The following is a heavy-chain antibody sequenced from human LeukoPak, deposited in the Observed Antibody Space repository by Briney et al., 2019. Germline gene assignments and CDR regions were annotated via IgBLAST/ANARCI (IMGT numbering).Heavy chain of an antibody. V-gene: IGHV3-66*02. CDR2: IYSGGST. CDR3: ARVWSVEWELPHYFDY. J-gene: IGHJ4*02. CDR1: GFTVSSNY. Sequence: GGSLRLSCAASGFTVSSNYMSWVRQAPGKGLEWVSVIYSGGSTYYADSVKGRFTISRDNSKNTLYPQMNSLRAEDTAVYYCARVWSVEWELPHYFDYWGQGTLVTVSS. D-gene: IGHD1-26*01.